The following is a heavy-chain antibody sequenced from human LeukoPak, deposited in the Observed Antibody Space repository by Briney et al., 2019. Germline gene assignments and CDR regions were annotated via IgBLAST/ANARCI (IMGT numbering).Heavy chain of an antibody. Sequence: SETLSLTCTVSGGSITNYYWSWIRQPPGKGLEWIGEINHSGSTNYNPSLKSRVTISVDTSKNQFSLKLSSVTAADTAVYYCARQDSSGYYSLYFDYWGQGALVTVSS. CDR1: GGSITNYY. V-gene: IGHV4-34*01. J-gene: IGHJ4*02. CDR2: INHSGST. CDR3: ARQDSSGYYSLYFDY. D-gene: IGHD3-22*01.